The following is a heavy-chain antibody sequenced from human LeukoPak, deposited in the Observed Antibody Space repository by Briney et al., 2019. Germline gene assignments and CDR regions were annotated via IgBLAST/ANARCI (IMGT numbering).Heavy chain of an antibody. CDR1: GSTFSSYA. D-gene: IGHD4-11*01. Sequence: GGSLRLSCAASGSTFSSYAMHWVRQAPGRGLEWVAVISYDGSNKYYADSVKGRFTISRDNSKNTLYLQMNSLRAEDTAVYYCARGEYSNYLDYWGQGTLVTVSS. V-gene: IGHV3-30*04. J-gene: IGHJ4*02. CDR3: ARGEYSNYLDY. CDR2: ISYDGSNK.